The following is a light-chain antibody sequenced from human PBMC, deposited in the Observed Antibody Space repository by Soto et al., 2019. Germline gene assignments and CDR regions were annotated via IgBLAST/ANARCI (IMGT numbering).Light chain of an antibody. J-gene: IGLJ2*01. Sequence: QSVLTQPPSASGTPGQRVTISCSGSNSNIGSNTVNWYQHLPGTAPKLLIFSDNQRPSGVPDRFSGSKSGTSASLAISGLQSEDEADYYCAAWEDSLNGLVVFGGGTKLTVL. CDR2: SDN. CDR3: AAWEDSLNGLVV. CDR1: NSNIGSNT. V-gene: IGLV1-44*01.